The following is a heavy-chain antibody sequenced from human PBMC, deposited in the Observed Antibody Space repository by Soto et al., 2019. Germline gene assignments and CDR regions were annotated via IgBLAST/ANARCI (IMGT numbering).Heavy chain of an antibody. J-gene: IGHJ4*02. CDR2: IYYSGST. CDR1: GGSISSGDYY. CDR3: ASRAFWSGYYYQYDY. V-gene: IGHV4-30-4*01. D-gene: IGHD3-3*01. Sequence: SETLSLTCTVSGGSISSGDYYWSWIRQPPGKGLEWIGYIYYSGSTYYNPSLKSRVTISVDTSKNQLSLKLSSVTAADTAVYYCASRAFWSGYYYQYDYWGQGTLVTVSS.